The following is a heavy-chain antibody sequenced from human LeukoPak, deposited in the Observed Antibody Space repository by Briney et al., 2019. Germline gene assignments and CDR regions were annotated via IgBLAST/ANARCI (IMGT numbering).Heavy chain of an antibody. D-gene: IGHD3-22*01. Sequence: ASVKVSCKASGYTFTSYDINWVRQATGQGLEWMGWISAYNGNTNYAQKLQGRVTMTTDTSTSTAYMELRSLRSDDTAVYYCARGSGSGWPYYYDSSGYYAFDIWGQGTMVTVSS. J-gene: IGHJ3*02. CDR1: GYTFTSYD. CDR2: ISAYNGNT. V-gene: IGHV1-18*01. CDR3: ARGSGSGWPYYYDSSGYYAFDI.